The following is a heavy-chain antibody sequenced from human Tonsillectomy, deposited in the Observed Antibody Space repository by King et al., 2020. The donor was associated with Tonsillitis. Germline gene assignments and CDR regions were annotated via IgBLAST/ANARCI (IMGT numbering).Heavy chain of an antibody. CDR1: GFTFSDHD. CDR3: AIFRRTWGY. J-gene: IGHJ4*02. Sequence: VQLVESGGGLVQPGGSLRLSCTASGFTFSDHDMDWVRQAPGKGLEWVGRSRSKNKGYTTEHAASVKGRFTISRDASMNSLYLQLNSLKTEDTAVYYCAIFRRTWGYWGQGTLVTVSS. V-gene: IGHV3-72*01. CDR2: SRSKNKGYTT. D-gene: IGHD3-16*01.